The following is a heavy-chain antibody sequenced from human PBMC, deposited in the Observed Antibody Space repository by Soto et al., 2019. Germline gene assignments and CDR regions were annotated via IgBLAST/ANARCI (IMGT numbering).Heavy chain of an antibody. V-gene: IGHV5-51*01. CDR1: GYSFTNYW. CDR3: AGPYSGGPNDPFDV. D-gene: IGHD1-26*01. CDR2: IYPGDSHA. J-gene: IGHJ3*01. Sequence: VESLTSSCNGSGYSFTNYWIGWVRQMPGKGLEWMGIIYPGDSHAIYSPSFQGQVTMSADKSISTAYLQWSSLKASDTAMYYCAGPYSGGPNDPFDVWGQGTMVTVSS.